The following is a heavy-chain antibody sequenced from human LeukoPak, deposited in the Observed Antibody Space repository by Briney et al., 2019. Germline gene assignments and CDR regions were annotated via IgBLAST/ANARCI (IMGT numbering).Heavy chain of an antibody. D-gene: IGHD2-2*01. Sequence: GASVKVSCKASGGTFSSYAISWVRQAPGQGLEWMGGIIPIFGTANYAQKFQGRVAITAGESTSTAYMELSSLRSEDTAVYYCALTDIVVVPAAMTGWFDPWGQGTLVTVSS. CDR1: GGTFSSYA. CDR3: ALTDIVVVPAAMTGWFDP. CDR2: IIPIFGTA. J-gene: IGHJ5*02. V-gene: IGHV1-69*13.